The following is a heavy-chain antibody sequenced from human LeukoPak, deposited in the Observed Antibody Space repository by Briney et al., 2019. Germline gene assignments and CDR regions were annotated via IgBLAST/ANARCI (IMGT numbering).Heavy chain of an antibody. Sequence: PSETLSLTCTVSGGSISSYYWSWIRQPPGKGLELIGYIYYSGSTNYNPSLKSRVTISVDTSKNQFSLKLSSVTAADTAVYYCARYSQGGWISDGGLFDYWGQGTLVTVSS. J-gene: IGHJ4*02. D-gene: IGHD1-26*01. CDR3: ARYSQGGWISDGGLFDY. V-gene: IGHV4-59*08. CDR1: GGSISSYY. CDR2: IYYSGST.